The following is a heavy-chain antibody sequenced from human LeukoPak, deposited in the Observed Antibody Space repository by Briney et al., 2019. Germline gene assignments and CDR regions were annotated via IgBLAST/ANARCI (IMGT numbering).Heavy chain of an antibody. CDR3: ARETHCTNGVCYPLFDY. D-gene: IGHD2-8*01. J-gene: IGHJ4*02. CDR1: GYTFTSYD. CDR2: MNPNSGNT. Sequence: ASVKVSCKASGYTFTSYDINWVRQATGQGLEWMGWMNPNSGNTGYAQKFQGRVTMTRNTSISTAYMELSSLRSEDTAVYYCARETHCTNGVCYPLFDYWGQGTLVTVSS. V-gene: IGHV1-8*01.